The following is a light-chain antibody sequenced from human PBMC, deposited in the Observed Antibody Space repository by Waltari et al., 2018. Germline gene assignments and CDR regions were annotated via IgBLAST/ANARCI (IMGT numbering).Light chain of an antibody. CDR3: QQYNSSPWT. CDR2: KAS. Sequence: DIQMTQSPSTLSASMGDRVTITCRASQTIYNWLAWYQQKPGKAPKLLIYKASTLESGVPSRFSGSGSGTEFTLTISSLQPDDFATYSCQQYNSSPWTFGQGTKVEVK. J-gene: IGKJ1*01. CDR1: QTIYNW. V-gene: IGKV1-5*03.